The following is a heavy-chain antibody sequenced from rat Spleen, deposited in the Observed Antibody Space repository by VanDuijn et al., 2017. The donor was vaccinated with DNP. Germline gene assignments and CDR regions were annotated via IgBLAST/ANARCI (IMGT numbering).Heavy chain of an antibody. D-gene: IGHD1-11*01. CDR2: ISYSGYT. CDR1: GYSITSNY. Sequence: EVQLQESGPGLVKPSQSLSLTCSVTGYSITSNYWGWVRKFPGNKMEWMGYISYSGYTSYNPSLKSRISITRDTSKNQFFLHLNSVTTEDTATYYCARLEFGGYTYYFDYWGQGVMVTVSS. J-gene: IGHJ2*01. V-gene: IGHV3-1*01. CDR3: ARLEFGGYTYYFDY.